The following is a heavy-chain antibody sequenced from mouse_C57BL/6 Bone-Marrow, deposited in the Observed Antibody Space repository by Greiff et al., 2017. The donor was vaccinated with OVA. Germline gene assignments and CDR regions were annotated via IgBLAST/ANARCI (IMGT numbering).Heavy chain of an antibody. D-gene: IGHD3-2*02. J-gene: IGHJ4*01. CDR2: SDPSDSYT. CDR3: ARRLPIYAMDY. Sequence: VQLQQPGAELVMPGASVKLSCKASGYTFTSYWMHWVKQRPGQGLEWIGESDPSDSYTNYNQKFKGKSTLTVDKSSSTAYMQLSSLTSEDSAVYYCARRLPIYAMDYWGQGTSVTVSS. CDR1: GYTFTSYW. V-gene: IGHV1-69*01.